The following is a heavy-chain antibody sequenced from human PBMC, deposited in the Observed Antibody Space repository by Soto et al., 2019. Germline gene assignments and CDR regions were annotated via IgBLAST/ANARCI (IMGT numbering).Heavy chain of an antibody. CDR2: ISAYNGNT. CDR3: ARDSGTIFGVVMPTI. D-gene: IGHD3-3*01. CDR1: GYTFTSYG. V-gene: IGHV1-18*01. Sequence: ASVKVSCKASGYTFTSYGISWVRQAPGQGLEWMGWISAYNGNTNYAQKLQGRVTMTTDTSTSTAYMELGSLRSDDTAVYYCARDSGTIFGVVMPTIWGQGTMVTVSS. J-gene: IGHJ3*02.